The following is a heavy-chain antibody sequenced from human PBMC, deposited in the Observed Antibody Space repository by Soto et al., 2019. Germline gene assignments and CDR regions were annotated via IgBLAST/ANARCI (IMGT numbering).Heavy chain of an antibody. V-gene: IGHV1-69*12. Sequence: QVQLVQSGAEVKKPGSSVKVACKASRDTFSTYTITWVRQAPGQGLEWMGGIIPRSGTSNYAQKFQGRVTITADEATSTTYSGLRRRRSEDTAVYYCAREGLVFAPSTVNSDHYSSARDVWGQGTTVTVSS. CDR2: IIPRSGTS. CDR1: RDTFSTYT. CDR3: AREGLVFAPSTVNSDHYSSARDV. J-gene: IGHJ6*02. D-gene: IGHD6-6*01.